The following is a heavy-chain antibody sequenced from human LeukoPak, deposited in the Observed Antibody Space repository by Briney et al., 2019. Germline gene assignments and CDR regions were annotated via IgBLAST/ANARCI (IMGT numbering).Heavy chain of an antibody. J-gene: IGHJ4*02. CDR2: IYHSGST. Sequence: SETLSLTCTVSGYSISSGYCWGWIRQPPGKGLEWIGSIYHSGSTYYNPSLKSRVTISVDTSKNQFSLKLSSVTAADTAVYYCARAGIAVATYWGQGTLVTVSS. D-gene: IGHD6-19*01. V-gene: IGHV4-38-2*02. CDR3: ARAGIAVATY. CDR1: GYSISSGYC.